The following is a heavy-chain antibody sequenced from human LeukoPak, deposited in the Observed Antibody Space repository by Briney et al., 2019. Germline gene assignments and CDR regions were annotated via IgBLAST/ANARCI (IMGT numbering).Heavy chain of an antibody. CDR3: ARELGLMVYAILNWFDP. V-gene: IGHV3-7*01. Sequence: QPGGSLRLSCAASGFTFSSYWMSWVRQAPGKGLEWVANIKQDGSEKYYVDSVKGRFTISRDNAKNSLYLQMNSLRAEDTAVYYCARELGLMVYAILNWFDPWGQGTLVTVSS. D-gene: IGHD2-8*01. CDR1: GFTFSSYW. CDR2: IKQDGSEK. J-gene: IGHJ5*02.